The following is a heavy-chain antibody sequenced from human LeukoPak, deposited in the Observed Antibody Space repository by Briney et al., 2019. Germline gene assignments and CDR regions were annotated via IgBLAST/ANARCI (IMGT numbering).Heavy chain of an antibody. CDR2: IYYSGST. D-gene: IGHD2-15*01. J-gene: IGHJ3*02. V-gene: IGHV4-39*01. Sequence: SETLSLTCTVSGGSISRSTYYWGWVRQPPGKGLEWIGSIYYSGSTHYNPSVKSRVTISVDTSKNHFSLRLTSVTAADTAVYYCARQGSPVVVVVGATPAAFDIWGQGTMVTVSS. CDR3: ARQGSPVVVVVGATPAAFDI. CDR1: GGSISRSTYY.